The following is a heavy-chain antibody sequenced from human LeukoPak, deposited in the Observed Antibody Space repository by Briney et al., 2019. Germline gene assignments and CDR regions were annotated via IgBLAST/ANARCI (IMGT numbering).Heavy chain of an antibody. D-gene: IGHD3-22*01. J-gene: IGHJ4*02. CDR2: IYTSGST. CDR3: ARVPINYYDSSGYFDY. Sequence: PSETLSLTCTVSGGSISSCYWSWIRQPAGKGLEWIGRIYTSGSTNYNPSLKSRVTMSVDTSKNQFSLKLSSVTAADTAVYYCARVPINYYDSSGYFDYWGQGTLVTVSS. CDR1: GGSISSCY. V-gene: IGHV4-4*07.